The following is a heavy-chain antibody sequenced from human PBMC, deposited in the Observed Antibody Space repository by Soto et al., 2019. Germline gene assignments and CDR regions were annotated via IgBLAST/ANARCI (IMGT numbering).Heavy chain of an antibody. D-gene: IGHD1-26*01. J-gene: IGHJ6*02. CDR3: ARDQGPREGYGMDV. Sequence: SETLSLTCTVSGGSISSGGYYWSWVRQHPGKGLEWIGYIYYSGSTFYNPSLTSRVAISVDTSQNQFSLRLRSVTAADTAVYYCARDQGPREGYGMDVWGQGTTVTVYS. CDR1: GGSISSGGYY. V-gene: IGHV4-31*03. CDR2: IYYSGST.